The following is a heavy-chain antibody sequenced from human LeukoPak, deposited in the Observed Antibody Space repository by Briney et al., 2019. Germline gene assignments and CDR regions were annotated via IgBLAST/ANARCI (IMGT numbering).Heavy chain of an antibody. V-gene: IGHV3-23*01. Sequence: PGGSLRLSCTASGFTFGDYTMSWVRQAPGKGLEWVSLISFSGGNTYYADSMKGRFTISRDNYKDTLYLQMNSLRAEDTAMYYCARDIEFSTWGLGTMVTVSS. D-gene: IGHD3-3*02. CDR2: ISFSGGNT. CDR3: ARDIEFST. J-gene: IGHJ3*01. CDR1: GFTFGDYT.